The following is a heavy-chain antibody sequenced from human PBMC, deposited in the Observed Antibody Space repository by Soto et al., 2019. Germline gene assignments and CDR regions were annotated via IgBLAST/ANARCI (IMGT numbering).Heavy chain of an antibody. CDR2: IFGDGSNK. D-gene: IGHD5-12*01. Sequence: QVQLVESGGGVFQPGRSLRLSGAASEFTFSNYAMHWVRQAPGKGLEWVTIIFGDGSNKYYADSVKGRFTISRDNSKNTLYLQMDSLRVEDTAVYYCARSSKNGYNALDNWGQGTLVTVSS. CDR3: ARSSKNGYNALDN. CDR1: EFTFSNYA. V-gene: IGHV3-30-3*01. J-gene: IGHJ4*02.